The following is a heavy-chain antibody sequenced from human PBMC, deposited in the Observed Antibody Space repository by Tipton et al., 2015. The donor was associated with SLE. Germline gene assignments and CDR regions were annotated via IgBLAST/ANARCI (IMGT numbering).Heavy chain of an antibody. CDR2: SNPSGNT. V-gene: IGHV4-34*01. CDR3: ARVWDYGDAFDI. Sequence: LRLSCAVYGGSFSGYYWSWIRQPPGKGLEWIGESNPSGNTNYNPSLKSRVSISVDTSKNQISLKLSSVTAADTAVYYCARVWDYGDAFDIWGQGTMVTVSS. J-gene: IGHJ3*02. CDR1: GGSFSGYY. D-gene: IGHD4-17*01.